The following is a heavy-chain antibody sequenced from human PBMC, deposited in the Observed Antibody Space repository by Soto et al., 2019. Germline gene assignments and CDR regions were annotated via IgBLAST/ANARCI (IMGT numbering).Heavy chain of an antibody. V-gene: IGHV3-23*01. CDR3: AKNPGYYYDSTGYHFDY. D-gene: IGHD3-22*01. CDR2: ISYGGGTT. J-gene: IGHJ4*02. CDR1: GFTFSTYW. Sequence: PGGSLRLSCAASGFTFSTYWMHWVRQTPGKGLVWVSAISYGGGTTYYADSVKGRFTISRDNSKNTLYLQMNSLRAEDTAVYYCAKNPGYYYDSTGYHFDYWGQGT.